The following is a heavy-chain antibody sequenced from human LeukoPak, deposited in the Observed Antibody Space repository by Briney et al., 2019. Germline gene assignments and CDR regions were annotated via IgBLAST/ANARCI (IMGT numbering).Heavy chain of an antibody. Sequence: SETLSLTCAVSGYSISSGYYWDWIRQPPGKGLEWIGSIYHSGSTYYNPSLKSRVTISVDTSKNQFSLKLSSVTAADTAVYYCARERGSDYYGSGANSYYFDYWGQGTLVTVSS. CDR2: IYHSGST. D-gene: IGHD3-10*01. V-gene: IGHV4-38-2*02. CDR3: ARERGSDYYGSGANSYYFDY. J-gene: IGHJ4*02. CDR1: GYSISSGYY.